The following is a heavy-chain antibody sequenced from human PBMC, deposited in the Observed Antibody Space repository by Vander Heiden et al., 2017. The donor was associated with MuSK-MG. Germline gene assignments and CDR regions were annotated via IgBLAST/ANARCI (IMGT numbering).Heavy chain of an antibody. Sequence: QVQLVQSGAEVKKPGSSVKVSCKASGGTFSSYAISWVRQAPGQGLEWMGGIIPIFGTANYAQKFQGRVTINADESTSTAYMELSSLRSEDTAVYYCARTDCSSTSCYYYYYGMDVWGQGTTVTVSS. CDR3: ARTDCSSTSCYYYYYGMDV. CDR1: GGTFSSYA. CDR2: IIPIFGTA. J-gene: IGHJ6*02. D-gene: IGHD2-2*01. V-gene: IGHV1-69*01.